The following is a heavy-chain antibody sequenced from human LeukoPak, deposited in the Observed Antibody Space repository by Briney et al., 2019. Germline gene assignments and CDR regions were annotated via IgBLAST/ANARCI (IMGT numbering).Heavy chain of an antibody. CDR2: ISGSGGST. V-gene: IGHV3-23*01. Sequence: GGSLRLSCAASGFTFSSYAMSWVRQAPGKGLEWVSAISGSGGSTYYADPVKGRFTIFRDNSKNTLYLQMNSLRAEDTAVYYCAKGPILLWSSDAFDIWGQGTMVTVSS. CDR3: AKGPILLWSSDAFDI. CDR1: GFTFSSYA. J-gene: IGHJ3*02. D-gene: IGHD3-10*01.